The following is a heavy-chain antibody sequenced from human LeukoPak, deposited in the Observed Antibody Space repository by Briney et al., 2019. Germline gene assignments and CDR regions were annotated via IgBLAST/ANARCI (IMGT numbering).Heavy chain of an antibody. Sequence: PSETLSLTCTVSGGPISSSSYYWGWIRQPPGKGLEWIGSIYYSGSTYYNPSLKSRVTISVVTSKNQFSLKLSSVTAADTAVYYCASFSSWYGDYYYYYMDVWGKGTTVTVSS. CDR3: ASFSSWYGDYYYYYMDV. J-gene: IGHJ6*03. CDR2: IYYSGST. D-gene: IGHD6-13*01. V-gene: IGHV4-39*01. CDR1: GGPISSSSYY.